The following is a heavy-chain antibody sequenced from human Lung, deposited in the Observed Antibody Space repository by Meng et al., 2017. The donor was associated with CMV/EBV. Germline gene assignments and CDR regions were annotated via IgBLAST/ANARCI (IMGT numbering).Heavy chain of an antibody. Sequence: GESXKISCAASGFSFSSSWMSWVRRAPGKGLEWVANICQDGNEKYYVESVRGRFTISRANAKNTLYLQMNSLRAEDTAVYFCAKEIDPAVAGNQGYFDYWGQGALVTVSS. J-gene: IGHJ4*02. D-gene: IGHD6-19*01. V-gene: IGHV3-7*01. CDR1: GFSFSSSW. CDR3: AKEIDPAVAGNQGYFDY. CDR2: ICQDGNEK.